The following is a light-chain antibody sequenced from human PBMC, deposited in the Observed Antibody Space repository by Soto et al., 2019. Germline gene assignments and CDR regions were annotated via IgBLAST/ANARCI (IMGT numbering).Light chain of an antibody. J-gene: IGKJ2*01. CDR3: QQYYSVPYT. V-gene: IGKV4-1*01. CDR1: QSVLYSSNNKNY. CDR2: WAS. Sequence: DFVLTQSPDLLAVSLGERATINCKSSQSVLYSSNNKNYLAWYQQKPGQSPKLLVYWASTRESGVPDRFSGSGSGTDFTLTISSLQAEDVAVYYCQQYYSVPYTFGQGTKLEIK.